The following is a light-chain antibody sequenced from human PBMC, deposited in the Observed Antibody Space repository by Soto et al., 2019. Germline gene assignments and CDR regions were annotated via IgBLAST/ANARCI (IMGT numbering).Light chain of an antibody. J-gene: IGKJ5*01. V-gene: IGKV1-9*01. CDR3: QQLNSYPIT. CDR2: AAS. CDR1: QGISSY. Sequence: DIQLTQSPSFLSASVGDRVTITCRASQGISSYLAWYQQKPGKAPKLLIYAASTLQSGVPSRFSGSGSGTEFTLTINSLQPEDFATYYCQQLNSYPITFGQGTRLESK.